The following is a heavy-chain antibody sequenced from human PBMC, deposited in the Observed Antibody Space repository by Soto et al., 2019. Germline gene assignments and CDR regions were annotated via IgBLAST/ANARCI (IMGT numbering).Heavy chain of an antibody. J-gene: IGHJ4*02. CDR1: GYTFTSYA. D-gene: IGHD6-13*01. CDR2: INAGNGNT. V-gene: IGHV1-3*01. CDR3: TRGVAAGVSAPDY. Sequence: ASVKVSCKASGYTFTSYAMHWVRQAPGQRLEWMGWINAGNGNTKYSQKFQGRVTITRDTSASTAYMELSSLRSEDTAVYYCTRGVAAGVSAPDYWGQGTLVTVSS.